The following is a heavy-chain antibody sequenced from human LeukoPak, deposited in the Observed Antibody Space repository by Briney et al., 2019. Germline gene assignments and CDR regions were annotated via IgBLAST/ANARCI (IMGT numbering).Heavy chain of an antibody. CDR2: STAGDT. D-gene: IGHD3-10*01. J-gene: IGHJ6*02. CDR3: ARAVYGSGSPRCGQDV. V-gene: IGHV3-13*01. CDR1: GFQFSGFD. Sequence: GGSLRLSCAASGFQFSGFDMHWIRQAIGKGLEWVAASTAGDTFYPDSVRGRFTISRENAKNTLYLQMNSLRAGDTAVYYCARAVYGSGSPRCGQDVWGRGTTVTVSS.